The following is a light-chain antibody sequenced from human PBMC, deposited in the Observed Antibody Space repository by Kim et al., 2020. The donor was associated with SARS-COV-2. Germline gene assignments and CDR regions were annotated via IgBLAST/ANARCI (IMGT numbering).Light chain of an antibody. V-gene: IGLV3-19*01. J-gene: IGLJ2*01. Sequence: ALGQAVTITCQGDSLRSSYASWYQQKPGQAPVLVVYGENNRPSGIPDRFSGSRSGNTASLTITGAQAEDEADYFCDSRDSSGNLVVFGGGTKVTVL. CDR1: SLRSSY. CDR2: GEN. CDR3: DSRDSSGNLVV.